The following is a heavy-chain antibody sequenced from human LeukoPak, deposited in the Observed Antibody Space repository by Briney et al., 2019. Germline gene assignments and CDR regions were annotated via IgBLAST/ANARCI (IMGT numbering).Heavy chain of an antibody. CDR3: ARDTTRDVDTLLHEFDY. J-gene: IGHJ4*02. V-gene: IGHV4-59*01. D-gene: IGHD1-14*01. Sequence: SETLSLTCTASGGSISSYYWSWIRQPPGKGLEWIGYIYYSGSTNYNPSLKSRVTISVDTSKNQFSLNVSSVTAADTAVYYCARDTTRDVDTLLHEFDYWGQGTLVTVSS. CDR1: GGSISSYY. CDR2: IYYSGST.